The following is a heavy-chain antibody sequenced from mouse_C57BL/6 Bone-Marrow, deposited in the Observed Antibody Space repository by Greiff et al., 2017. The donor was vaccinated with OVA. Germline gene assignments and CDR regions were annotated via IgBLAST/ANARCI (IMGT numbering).Heavy chain of an antibody. D-gene: IGHD2-2*01. CDR2: IYPGDGDT. CDR1: GYAFSSSW. CDR3: ARSEGYEDFDY. V-gene: IGHV1-82*01. Sequence: LVESGPALVKPGASVKISCKASGYAFSSSWMNWVKQRPGKGLEWIGRIYPGDGDTNYNGKFKGKATLTADKSSSTAYMQLSSLTSEDSAVYFCARSEGYEDFDYWGQGTTLTVSS. J-gene: IGHJ2*01.